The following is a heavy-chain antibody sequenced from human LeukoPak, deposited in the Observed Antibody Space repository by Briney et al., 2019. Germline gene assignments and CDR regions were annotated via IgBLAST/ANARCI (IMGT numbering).Heavy chain of an antibody. CDR2: IIPIFGTA. V-gene: IGHV1-69*13. D-gene: IGHD6-13*01. CDR1: GYSFTDYF. J-gene: IGHJ4*02. CDR3: AGLSSPDFDY. Sequence: SVKVSCKASGYSFTDYFISWVRQAPGQGLEWMGGIIPIFGTANYAQKFQGRVTITADESTSTAYMELSSLRSEDTAVYYCAGLSSPDFDYWGQGTLVTVSS.